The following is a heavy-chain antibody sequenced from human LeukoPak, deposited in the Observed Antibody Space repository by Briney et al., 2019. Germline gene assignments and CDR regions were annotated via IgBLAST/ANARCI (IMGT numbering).Heavy chain of an antibody. V-gene: IGHV5-51*01. D-gene: IGHD3-10*01. CDR2: IYPGDSDT. CDR1: GYSFTSYW. CDR3: ARLPPGSGSYSTFDY. Sequence: GESLKISYKGSGYSFTSYWIGWVRQMPGKGLEWMGIIYPGDSDTRYSPSFQGQVTISADKSISTAYLQWSSLKASDTAMYYCARLPPGSGSYSTFDYWGQGTLVTVSS. J-gene: IGHJ4*02.